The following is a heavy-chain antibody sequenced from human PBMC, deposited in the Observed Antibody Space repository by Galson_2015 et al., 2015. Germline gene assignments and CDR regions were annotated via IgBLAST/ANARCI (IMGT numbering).Heavy chain of an antibody. Sequence: SLRLSCAASGFTFSRYAMHWVRQAPGKGLEWVAAISYDGSNKYYADSVKGRLTISRDNSKNTLYLQMNSLRAEDTAVYYCARDNRGFGELFLDYWGQGTLVTVSS. CDR3: ARDNRGFGELFLDY. CDR1: GFTFSRYA. J-gene: IGHJ4*02. V-gene: IGHV3-30-3*01. D-gene: IGHD3-10*01. CDR2: ISYDGSNK.